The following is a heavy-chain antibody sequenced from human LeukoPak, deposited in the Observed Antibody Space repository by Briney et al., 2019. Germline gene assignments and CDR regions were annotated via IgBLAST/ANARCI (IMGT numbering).Heavy chain of an antibody. V-gene: IGHV4-61*02. J-gene: IGHJ4*02. Sequence: PSETLSLTCTVSGGSISSGSYYWSWIRQPAGKGLEWIGRIYTSGSTNYNPSLKSRVTISVDTSKNQFSLKLSSVTAADTAVYYCASVGDSSSWYYFDYWGQGTLVTVSS. D-gene: IGHD6-13*01. CDR1: GGSISSGSYY. CDR3: ASVGDSSSWYYFDY. CDR2: IYTSGST.